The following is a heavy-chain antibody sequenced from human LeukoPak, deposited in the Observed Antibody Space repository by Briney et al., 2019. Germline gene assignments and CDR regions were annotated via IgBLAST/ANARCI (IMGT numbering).Heavy chain of an antibody. CDR1: GFTFSSYS. Sequence: GGSLRLSCVDSGFTFSSYSLSWVRQAPGKGLEWVSAISSDSRYIYHADSVKGRFTTSRENAKSSLYLQMNSLRVEDTAVYYCARVGQEQQLVIDYWGQGTLVTVSS. J-gene: IGHJ4*02. CDR2: ISSDSRYI. CDR3: ARVGQEQQLVIDY. D-gene: IGHD6-13*01. V-gene: IGHV3-21*06.